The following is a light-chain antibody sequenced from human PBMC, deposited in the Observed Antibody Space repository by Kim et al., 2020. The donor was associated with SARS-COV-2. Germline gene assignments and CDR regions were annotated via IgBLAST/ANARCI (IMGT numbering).Light chain of an antibody. J-gene: IGLJ3*02. CDR3: SSFTSSSTWV. CDR2: DVT. Sequence: QSALTQPVSVAGSPGQSITISCTGTSSDVGVFNYVSWYQQYPGKAPKLMIYDVTERPSGVSNRFSGSKSGNTASLTISGLQPEDEADYYCSSFTSSSTWVFGGGTQLTVL. V-gene: IGLV2-14*03. CDR1: SSDVGVFNY.